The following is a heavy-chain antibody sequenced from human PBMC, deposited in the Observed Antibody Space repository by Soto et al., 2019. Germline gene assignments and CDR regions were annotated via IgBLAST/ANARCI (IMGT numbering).Heavy chain of an antibody. J-gene: IGHJ4*02. CDR1: GFTFSSYA. CDR3: AKAFRPDLWEADYGDYLDY. Sequence: PGGSLRLSCAASGFTFSSYAMSWVHQAPGKGLEWVSAISGSGGNTYYADSVKGRFTISRDNSKNTLYLQMNSLRAEDTAVYFCAKAFRPDLWEADYGDYLDYWGQGTLVTVSS. CDR2: ISGSGGNT. D-gene: IGHD4-17*01. V-gene: IGHV3-23*01.